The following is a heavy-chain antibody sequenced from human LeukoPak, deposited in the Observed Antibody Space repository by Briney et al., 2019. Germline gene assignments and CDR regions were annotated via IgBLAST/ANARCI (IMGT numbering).Heavy chain of an antibody. CDR2: IFPSGGEI. CDR1: GFTFSTFA. J-gene: IGHJ4*02. D-gene: IGHD6-13*01. CDR3: AKDVAAAADYFDY. Sequence: GGSLRLSCAASGFTFSTFAMIWVRQPPGKGLEWVSSIFPSGGEIHYADSVRGRFTISRDNSKNTLYLQMNSLRAEDTAVYYCAKDVAAAADYFDYWGQGTLVTVSS. V-gene: IGHV3-23*01.